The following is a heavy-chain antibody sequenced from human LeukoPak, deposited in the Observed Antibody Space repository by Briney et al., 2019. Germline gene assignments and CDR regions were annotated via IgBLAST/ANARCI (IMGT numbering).Heavy chain of an antibody. Sequence: GGSLRLSCAASGFTFSSYWMSWVRQAPGKGLEWVANIKQDGSEKYYVDSVKGRFTISRDNAKNSLHLQMNSLRAEDTAVYYCARGRITMVRGVTTSMDVWGKGTTVTVSS. V-gene: IGHV3-7*04. CDR2: IKQDGSEK. CDR1: GFTFSSYW. CDR3: ARGRITMVRGVTTSMDV. J-gene: IGHJ6*04. D-gene: IGHD3-10*01.